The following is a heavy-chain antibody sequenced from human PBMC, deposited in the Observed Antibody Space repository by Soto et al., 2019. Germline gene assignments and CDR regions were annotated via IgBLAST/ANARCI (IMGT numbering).Heavy chain of an antibody. V-gene: IGHV4-31*03. CDR1: GGSISGGGTGSY. CDR3: ASGHDAYKVRY. D-gene: IGHD1-1*01. J-gene: IGHJ4*02. Sequence: QVQLQESGPGLMKPSQTLSLTCTVSGGSISGGGTGSYWTWIRQVPGKGLEWIGYIYYTGNTYYNPSLKSRPTISIDTSENQFSLKLTSVTAADPAVYFCASGHDAYKVRYWGQGTLVTVSS. CDR2: IYYTGNT.